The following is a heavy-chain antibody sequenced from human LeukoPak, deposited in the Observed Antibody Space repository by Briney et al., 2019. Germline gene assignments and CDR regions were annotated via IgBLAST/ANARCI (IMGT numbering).Heavy chain of an antibody. J-gene: IGHJ5*02. CDR1: GFTFSSYG. CDR2: MSGSGDDT. Sequence: GGSLRLSCAASGFTFSSYGMNWVRQAPGKGLEWVSGMSGSGDDTYYADSVKGRFTISRDTSRNTLYLQMNSLRAEDTAVYYCAKDLMRDRWFGESWGQGTLVTVSS. CDR3: AKDLMRDRWFGES. D-gene: IGHD3-10*01. V-gene: IGHV3-23*01.